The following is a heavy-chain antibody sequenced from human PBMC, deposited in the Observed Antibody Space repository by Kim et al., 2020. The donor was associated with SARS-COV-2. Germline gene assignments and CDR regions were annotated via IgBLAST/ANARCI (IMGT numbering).Heavy chain of an antibody. D-gene: IGHD6-13*01. Sequence: TPHLEGRVTISVDTSKNQFYLKLSSVTAADTAVYYCARKQQLVLGNAFDIWGQGTMVTVSS. CDR3: ARKQQLVLGNAFDI. V-gene: IGHV4-31*02. J-gene: IGHJ3*02.